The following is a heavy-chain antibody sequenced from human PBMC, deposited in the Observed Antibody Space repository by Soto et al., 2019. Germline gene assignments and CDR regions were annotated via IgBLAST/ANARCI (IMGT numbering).Heavy chain of an antibody. CDR2: ISYDGSNK. D-gene: IGHD1-26*01. CDR1: GFTFSSYG. Sequence: QVQLVESGGGVVQPGRSLRLSCAASGFTFSSYGMHWVRQAPGKGLEWVALISYDGSNKYYADSVKGRFTISRDNSKNTLYLQMNSLRAEDTAVYYCEKDRGSYYFDYWGQGTLVTVSS. J-gene: IGHJ4*02. V-gene: IGHV3-30*18. CDR3: EKDRGSYYFDY.